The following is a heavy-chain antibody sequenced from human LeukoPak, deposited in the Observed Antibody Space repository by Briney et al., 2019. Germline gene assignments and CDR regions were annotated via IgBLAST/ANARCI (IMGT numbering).Heavy chain of an antibody. CDR1: GFSFSDSY. J-gene: IGHJ3*02. V-gene: IGHV3-11*01. CDR2: ISNSGSSI. D-gene: IGHD6-19*01. CDR3: ASYGYRAVAGTFYDAFDI. Sequence: GGSLRLSCAASGFSFSDSYMTWIRQAPGKGLEWVSYISNSGSSIYYADSVKGRFTISRDNAKNSLYLQMNSLRAEDTAVYYCASYGYRAVAGTFYDAFDIWGQGTMVTVSS.